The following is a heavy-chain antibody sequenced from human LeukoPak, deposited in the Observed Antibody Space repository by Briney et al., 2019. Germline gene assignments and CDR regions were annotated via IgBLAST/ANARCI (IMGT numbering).Heavy chain of an antibody. J-gene: IGHJ3*02. Sequence: SETLSLTCTVSGDSISSGDYYWSWIRQPAGKGLEWIGRISSSGSTNYNPSLKSRVTISVDTSKNQFSLKLSSVTAADTAVYYCAREPHSGSYHGGAFDIWGQGTMVTVSS. CDR3: AREPHSGSYHGGAFDI. CDR2: ISSSGST. D-gene: IGHD1-26*01. CDR1: GDSISSGDYY. V-gene: IGHV4-61*02.